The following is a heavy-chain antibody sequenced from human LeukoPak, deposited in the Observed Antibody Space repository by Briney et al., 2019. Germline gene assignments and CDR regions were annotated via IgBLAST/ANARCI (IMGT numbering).Heavy chain of an antibody. D-gene: IGHD1-1*01. CDR1: GYTFTSYG. CDR2: ISAYNGNT. J-gene: IGHJ4*02. CDR3: ARDTAGWNDGALGGDFDY. V-gene: IGHV1-18*01. Sequence: ASVKVSCKASGYTFTSYGISWVRQAPGQGLEWMGWISAYNGNTNYTQRLQGRVTMTTDTSTSTAYMELRSLRSDDTAVYYCARDTAGWNDGALGGDFDYWGQGTLVTVSS.